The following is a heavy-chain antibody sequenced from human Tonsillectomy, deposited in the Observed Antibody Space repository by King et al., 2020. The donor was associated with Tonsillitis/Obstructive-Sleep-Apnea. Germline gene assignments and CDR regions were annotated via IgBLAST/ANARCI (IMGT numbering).Heavy chain of an antibody. CDR1: GFRFDDYG. CDR3: AKAGFSGTYYYYYYYMDV. J-gene: IGHJ6*03. V-gene: IGHV3-9*01. Sequence: VQLVESGGGLVQPGRSLRLSCVASGFRFDDYGMHWVRQAPGKGLEWVSGITWNSGNIAYADSVQGRFTISRDNAKNSLYLQMNGLRPEDTALYYCAKAGFSGTYYYYYYYMDVWGKGTTVTVSS. CDR2: ITWNSGNI. D-gene: IGHD1-26*01.